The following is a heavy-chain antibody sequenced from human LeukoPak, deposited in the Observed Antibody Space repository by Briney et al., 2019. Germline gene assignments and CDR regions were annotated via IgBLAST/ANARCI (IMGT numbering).Heavy chain of an antibody. Sequence: PGGSLRLSCAASGFTVSSSYMSWVRQAPGKGLEWVSVIYSGGSTYYADSVKGRFTISRDNSKNTLYLQMNSLRAEDTAVYYCASRDTHYYDSSGYGDYWGQGTLVTVSS. J-gene: IGHJ4*02. V-gene: IGHV3-53*01. CDR3: ASRDTHYYDSSGYGDY. D-gene: IGHD3-22*01. CDR1: GFTVSSSY. CDR2: IYSGGST.